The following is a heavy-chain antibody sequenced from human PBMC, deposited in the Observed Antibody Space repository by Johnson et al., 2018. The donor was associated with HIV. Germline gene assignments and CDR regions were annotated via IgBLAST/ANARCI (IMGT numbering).Heavy chain of an antibody. D-gene: IGHD1-14*01. Sequence: VQLVESGGGVVRPGGSLRLSCAASGFTFNDYGMSWVRQAPGKGLEWVANIKQDGSEKQYVDSVKGRFTISRDNAKNSLYLQMSSLRAEDTAVYYCARDESYRKYALTAFDIWGQGTMVTVSS. CDR3: ARDESYRKYALTAFDI. V-gene: IGHV3-7*03. CDR1: GFTFNDYG. CDR2: IKQDGSEK. J-gene: IGHJ3*02.